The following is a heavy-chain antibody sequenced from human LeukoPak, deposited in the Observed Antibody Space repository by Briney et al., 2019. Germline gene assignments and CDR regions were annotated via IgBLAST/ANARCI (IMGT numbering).Heavy chain of an antibody. J-gene: IGHJ4*02. CDR1: GFTFSNYA. D-gene: IGHD6-19*01. CDR3: ARDSGWTDY. Sequence: GRSLRLSCAASGFTFSNYAMSWIRQAPGKGLEWVSYISSSSSTIYYADSVKGRFTISRDNAKNSLYLQMNSLRAEDTAVYYCARDSGWTDYWGQGTLVTVSS. CDR2: ISSSSSTI. V-gene: IGHV3-11*01.